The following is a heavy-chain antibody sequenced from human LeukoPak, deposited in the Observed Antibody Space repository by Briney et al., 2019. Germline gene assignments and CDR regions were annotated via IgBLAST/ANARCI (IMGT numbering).Heavy chain of an antibody. J-gene: IGHJ2*01. CDR1: GFTFSDYW. CDR3: AAPTQGDSSGYYYPVPPHYWYFDL. Sequence: GGSLRLSCAASGFTFSDYWMSWVRQAPGKGLEWVANIKRDGSEKFYLDSVKGRFTISRDNAKNSLYLQMNSLRAEDTAVYYCAAPTQGDSSGYYYPVPPHYWYFDLWGRGTLVTVSS. D-gene: IGHD3-22*01. V-gene: IGHV3-7*01. CDR2: IKRDGSEK.